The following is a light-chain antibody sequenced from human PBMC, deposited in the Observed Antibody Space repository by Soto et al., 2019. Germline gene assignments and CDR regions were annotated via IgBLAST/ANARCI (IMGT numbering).Light chain of an antibody. CDR1: QSVSSNY. V-gene: IGKV3-20*01. Sequence: EIVLTQSPGTLSSSPGEGATLSCRASQSVSSNYLAWYQQKPGQAPRLLIYGASSRATGIPDRFSGSGSGTDFTLTISRLEPEDFAVYYCQQYGSSPEVTFGPGTKVDIK. J-gene: IGKJ3*01. CDR3: QQYGSSPEVT. CDR2: GAS.